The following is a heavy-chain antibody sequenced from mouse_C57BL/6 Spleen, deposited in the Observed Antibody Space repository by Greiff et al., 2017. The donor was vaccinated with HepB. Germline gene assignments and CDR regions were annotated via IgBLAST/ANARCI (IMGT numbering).Heavy chain of an antibody. CDR3: AREGGTAQATSLYYFDY. CDR2: INPSNGGT. V-gene: IGHV1-53*01. CDR1: GYTFTSYW. D-gene: IGHD3-2*02. Sequence: QVQLQQPGTELVKPGASVKLSCKASGYTFTSYWMHWVKQRPGQGLEWIGNINPSNGGTNYNEKFKSKATLTVDKSSSTAYMQLSSLTSEASAVYDCAREGGTAQATSLYYFDYWGQGTTLTVSS. J-gene: IGHJ2*01.